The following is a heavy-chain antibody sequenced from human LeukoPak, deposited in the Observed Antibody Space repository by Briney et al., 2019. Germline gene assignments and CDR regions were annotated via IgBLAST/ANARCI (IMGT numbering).Heavy chain of an antibody. D-gene: IGHD6-13*01. CDR1: GYSFIDYY. J-gene: IGHJ1*01. Sequence: ASVKVSCKTSGYSFIDYYIHWVRQAPGQGLEWMGWINSNSADTNYAQNFQGRVTMTRDTSISTAYMELSRLRSDDTALYYCARIGISARGTNSHHWGQGTLVTVSS. V-gene: IGHV1-2*02. CDR2: INSNSADT. CDR3: ARIGISARGTNSHH.